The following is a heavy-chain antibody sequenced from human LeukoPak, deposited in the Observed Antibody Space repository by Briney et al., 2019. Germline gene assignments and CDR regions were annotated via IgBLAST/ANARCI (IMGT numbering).Heavy chain of an antibody. CDR3: ARAPYYDFWSGGFDY. J-gene: IGHJ4*02. D-gene: IGHD3-3*01. Sequence: SGGSLRLSCAASGFSFSNYWMAWVRQAPGKGLEWVSVIYSGGSTYYADSVKGRFTISRDNSKNTLYLQMNSLRAEDTAVYYCARAPYYDFWSGGFDYWGQGTLVTVSS. CDR1: GFSFSNYW. CDR2: IYSGGST. V-gene: IGHV3-66*01.